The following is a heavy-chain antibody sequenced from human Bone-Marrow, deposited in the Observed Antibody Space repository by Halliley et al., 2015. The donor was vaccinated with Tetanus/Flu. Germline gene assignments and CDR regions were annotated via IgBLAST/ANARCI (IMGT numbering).Heavy chain of an antibody. Sequence: TLSLTCTVSGGSISSSSYYWGWIRQPPGKGLEWIGSIYYSGSTYYNPSLKSRVTISVDTSKNQFSLKLSSVTAADTAVYYCAREKTAAVVIDYYYYGMDVWGQGTTVTVSS. J-gene: IGHJ6*02. CDR1: GGSISSSSYY. CDR3: AREKTAAVVIDYYYYGMDV. CDR2: IYYSGST. D-gene: IGHD3-22*01. V-gene: IGHV4-39*02.